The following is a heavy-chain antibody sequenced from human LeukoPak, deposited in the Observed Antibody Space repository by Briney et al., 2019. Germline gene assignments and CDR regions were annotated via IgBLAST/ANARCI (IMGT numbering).Heavy chain of an antibody. CDR2: IIPIFGTA. D-gene: IGHD1-26*01. V-gene: IGHV1-69*13. Sequence: SVTVSCTASGGTFSSYAISWVRQAPGQGLEWMGGIIPIFGTANYAQKFQGRVTITADESTSTAYMELSSLRSEDTAVYYCTRGSRVVGATPPYYFDYWGQGTLVTVSS. J-gene: IGHJ4*02. CDR1: GGTFSSYA. CDR3: TRGSRVVGATPPYYFDY.